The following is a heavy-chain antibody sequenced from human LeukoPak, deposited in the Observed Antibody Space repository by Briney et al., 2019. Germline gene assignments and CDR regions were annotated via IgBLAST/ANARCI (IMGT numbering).Heavy chain of an antibody. V-gene: IGHV3-23*01. CDR2: IGESGDNT. Sequence: PGGSLRLSCAASGFTFSSYAMSWVRQAPGKGLEWVSGIGESGDNTYYADSVKGRFTISRDTSKSTLYLQLNSLRAEDTAIYYCAKGIHRTGYYPFDYWGQGTLVTVSS. D-gene: IGHD3/OR15-3a*01. J-gene: IGHJ4*02. CDR3: AKGIHRTGYYPFDY. CDR1: GFTFSSYA.